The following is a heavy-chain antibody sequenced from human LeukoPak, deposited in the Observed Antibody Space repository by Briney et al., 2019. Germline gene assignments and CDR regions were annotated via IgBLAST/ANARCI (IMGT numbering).Heavy chain of an antibody. CDR2: IGTAGDT. J-gene: IGHJ2*01. D-gene: IGHD3-10*01. CDR3: ARGPFELVWFGERDWYFDL. CDR1: GFTFNRYD. V-gene: IGHV3-13*01. Sequence: GGSLRLSCAASGFTFNRYDMHWVRQGTRKGLEWVSAIGTAGDTYYPGSVKGRFTISRENAKNSLYLQMNSLRAGDTAVYYCARGPFELVWFGERDWYFDLWGRGTLVTVSS.